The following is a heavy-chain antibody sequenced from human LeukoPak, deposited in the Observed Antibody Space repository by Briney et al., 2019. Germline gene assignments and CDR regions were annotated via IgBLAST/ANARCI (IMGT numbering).Heavy chain of an antibody. CDR1: GGSFSGYY. D-gene: IGHD3-22*01. CDR3: ARSHDYDSSGYSDDY. V-gene: IGHV4-34*01. Sequence: SETLSLTCAVYGGSFSGYYWSWIRQSPQKGLEWIGEITHSGSTNYNPSLKSRVTMSVDTSKSQFSLKLSSMTAADTAVYYCARSHDYDSSGYSDDYWGQGILVTVSS. J-gene: IGHJ4*02. CDR2: ITHSGST.